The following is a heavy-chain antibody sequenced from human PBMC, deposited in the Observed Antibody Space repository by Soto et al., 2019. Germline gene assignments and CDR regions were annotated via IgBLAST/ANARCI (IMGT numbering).Heavy chain of an antibody. Sequence: SETLSLTCTVSGGSISSGGYYWSWIRQHPGKGLEWIGYIYYSGSTYYNPSLKSRVTISVDTSKNQFSLKLSSVTAADTAVYYWARDGGGYSSSWYYFDYWGQGTLVTVSS. V-gene: IGHV4-31*03. CDR3: ARDGGGYSSSWYYFDY. D-gene: IGHD6-13*01. CDR1: GGSISSGGYY. J-gene: IGHJ4*02. CDR2: IYYSGST.